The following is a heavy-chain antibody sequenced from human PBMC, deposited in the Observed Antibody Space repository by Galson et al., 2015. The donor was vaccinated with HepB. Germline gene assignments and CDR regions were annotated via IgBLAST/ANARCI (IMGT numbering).Heavy chain of an antibody. CDR3: ARVLSRVVVAAINLAY. D-gene: IGHD2-15*01. CDR1: GYTFTGYY. V-gene: IGHV1-2*06. CDR2: INPNSGGT. Sequence: SVKVSCKASGYTFTGYYMHWVRQAPGQGLEWMGRINPNSGGTNYAQKFQGRVTMTRDTSISTAYMELSRLRSDDTAVYYCARVLSRVVVAAINLAYWGQGTLVTVSS. J-gene: IGHJ4*02.